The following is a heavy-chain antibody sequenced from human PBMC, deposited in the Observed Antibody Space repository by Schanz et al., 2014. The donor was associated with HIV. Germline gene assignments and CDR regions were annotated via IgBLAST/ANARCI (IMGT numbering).Heavy chain of an antibody. CDR3: AKGASPYHDSSGFYPDY. D-gene: IGHD3-22*01. CDR2: ISSDGSEE. CDR1: GFTFSNYA. J-gene: IGHJ4*02. Sequence: QVHLVESGGGVVQPGTSLRLSCAASGFTFSNYAIHWVRQAPGKGLEWVAVISSDGSEEYFADSVKGRFTISRDNSKNTLYLQMNSLRTEDTALYYCAKGASPYHDSSGFYPDYWSQGTLVTVSS. V-gene: IGHV3-30*18.